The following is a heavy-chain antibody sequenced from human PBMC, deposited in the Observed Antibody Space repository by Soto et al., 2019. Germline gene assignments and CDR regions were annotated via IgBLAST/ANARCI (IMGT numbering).Heavy chain of an antibody. CDR2: IIPAHDIT. CDR3: ARDYKRCVIDACYSPSDY. D-gene: IGHD2-15*01. J-gene: IGHJ4*02. Sequence: QVQLVQSGAEVKRPGSSVRVSCKTSVDTFSTYTFTWVRQAPGQGLEWLGRIIPAHDITNYAQNFQGRVTITADKSTNTAYMELSSLRSEDTAIYYCARDYKRCVIDACYSPSDYWGQGTLVTVSS. CDR1: VDTFSTYT. V-gene: IGHV1-69*08.